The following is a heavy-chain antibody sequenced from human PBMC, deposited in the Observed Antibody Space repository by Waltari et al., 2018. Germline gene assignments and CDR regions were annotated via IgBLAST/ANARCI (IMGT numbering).Heavy chain of an antibody. CDR2: IWYDGSNK. CDR1: GFTFSSYG. Sequence: QVQLVESGGGVVQPGRSLRLSCAASGFTFSSYGMPWVRQAPGKGLEWVAVIWYDGSNKYYADSGKGRFTISRDNSKNTLYLQMNSLRAEDTAVYYCARDGVGMDVWGQGTTVTVSS. J-gene: IGHJ6*02. CDR3: ARDGVGMDV. V-gene: IGHV3-33*01.